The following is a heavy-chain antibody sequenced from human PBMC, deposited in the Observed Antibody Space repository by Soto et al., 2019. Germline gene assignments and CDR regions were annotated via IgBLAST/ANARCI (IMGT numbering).Heavy chain of an antibody. D-gene: IGHD1-1*01. J-gene: IGHJ4*02. CDR1: GFTFSDHY. V-gene: IGHV3-11*06. Sequence: XGSLSLSFAASGFTFSDHYMSWIRQAPGKGLEWIGYSSNSGSFTRYADSVKGRFSISRDNAKNSLYLQINSLRGDDTAIYYCVRSGDNYNLLDYWAREPRSPSPQ. CDR2: SSNSGSFT. CDR3: VRSGDNYNLLDY.